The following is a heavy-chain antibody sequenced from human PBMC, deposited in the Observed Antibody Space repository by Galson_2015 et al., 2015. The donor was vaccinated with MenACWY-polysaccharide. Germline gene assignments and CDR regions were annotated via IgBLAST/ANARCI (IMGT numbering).Heavy chain of an antibody. D-gene: IGHD2-2*01. V-gene: IGHV3-23*01. CDR2: SGSGGGL. J-gene: IGHJ5*02. CDR1: GFSFSANG. Sequence: SLRLSCAASGFSFSANGMSWVRQAPGRGLEWVSGSGSGGGLYYADSVKGRFTVSRDNSKNTLYLQMNNLRAEDTAVYYCAKWGMAGVPAATHTWGQGTLVTVSS. CDR3: AKWGMAGVPAATHT.